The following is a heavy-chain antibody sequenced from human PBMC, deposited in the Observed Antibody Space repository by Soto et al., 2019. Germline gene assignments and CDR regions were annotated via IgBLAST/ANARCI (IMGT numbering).Heavy chain of an antibody. CDR3: ASSVAGTPYYFDY. CDR2: IVPILRMA. Sequence: QVQLVQSGAEVKKPGSSVKVSCKASGGTFSSHTISWVRQAPGQGLEWMGRIVPILRMANYAQKFQGRVTXAXDXCTTTAYMELSSLRSEDTAMYYCASSVAGTPYYFDYWGQGTLVTVSS. CDR1: GGTFSSHT. J-gene: IGHJ4*02. V-gene: IGHV1-69*02. D-gene: IGHD6-19*01.